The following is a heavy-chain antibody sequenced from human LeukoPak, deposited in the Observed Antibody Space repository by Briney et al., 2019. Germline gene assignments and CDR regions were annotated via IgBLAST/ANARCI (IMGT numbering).Heavy chain of an antibody. D-gene: IGHD2-15*01. Sequence: GGSLRLSCAASGFTFSSYSVNWVRQAPGKGLEWVSSISSSSYIYYADSVKGRFTISRDNAKNSLYLQMNSLRAEDTAVYYCARGRLDAFDVWGQGTMVTVSS. CDR2: ISSSSYI. V-gene: IGHV3-21*01. CDR3: ARGRLDAFDV. J-gene: IGHJ3*01. CDR1: GFTFSSYS.